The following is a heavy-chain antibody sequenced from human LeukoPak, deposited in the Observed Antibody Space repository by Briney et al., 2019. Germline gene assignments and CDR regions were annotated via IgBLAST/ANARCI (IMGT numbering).Heavy chain of an antibody. J-gene: IGHJ3*02. CDR3: ARDPGRDGYNYRDAFDI. CDR1: GYTFTSYG. V-gene: IGHV1-18*01. D-gene: IGHD5-24*01. Sequence: ASVKVSCKASGYTFTSYGISWVRQAPGQGLEWMGWISAYNGNTNYAQKLQGRVTMTTDTSTSTAYMELRSLRSDDTAVYYCARDPGRDGYNYRDAFDIWGQGTMVTVSS. CDR2: ISAYNGNT.